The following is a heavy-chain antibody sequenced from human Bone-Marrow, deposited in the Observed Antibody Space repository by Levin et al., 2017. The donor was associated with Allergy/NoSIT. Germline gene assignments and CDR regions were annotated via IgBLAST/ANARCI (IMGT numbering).Heavy chain of an antibody. Sequence: SETLSLTCTVSGASIRSGAYYWSWVRQPPGQGLEWIGYIYYNGSTYFNPSLKSRVSISVAPSKNQFSLKLSSVTAADTADYYCARVLAGFDGSAMAYDYWGRGSLVTVSS. CDR2: IYYNGST. D-gene: IGHD3-10*01. CDR1: GASIRSGAYY. CDR3: ARVLAGFDGSAMAYDY. J-gene: IGHJ4*02. V-gene: IGHV4-31*03.